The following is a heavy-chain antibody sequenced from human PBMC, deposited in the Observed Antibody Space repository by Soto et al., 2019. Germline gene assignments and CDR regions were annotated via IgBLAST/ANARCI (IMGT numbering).Heavy chain of an antibody. J-gene: IGHJ4*02. D-gene: IGHD5-12*01. V-gene: IGHV4-59*01. Sequence: SETLSLTCTVSVGPISSYYWSWIRQPTGKGLEWIGYIYYSGSTNYNPSLKSRVTISVDTSKNQSSLKLSSVTAADTAVYYCARWVRRDGYNFDYWGQGTLVTVSS. CDR3: ARWVRRDGYNFDY. CDR2: IYYSGST. CDR1: VGPISSYY.